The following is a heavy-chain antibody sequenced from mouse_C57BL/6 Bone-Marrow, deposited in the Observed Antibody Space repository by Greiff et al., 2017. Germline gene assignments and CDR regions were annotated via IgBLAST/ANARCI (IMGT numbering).Heavy chain of an antibody. D-gene: IGHD1-1*01. Sequence: QVQLQQSGPELVKPGASVKISCEASGYTFTDYYINWVKQRPGQGLEWIGWIFPGSGSTYYNEKFKGKATLTADKSSSTAYMLLSSLTSEDSAVYFCARYSYYYGNPYWYFDVWGTGTTVTVSS. J-gene: IGHJ1*03. CDR2: IFPGSGST. CDR1: GYTFTDYY. CDR3: ARYSYYYGNPYWYFDV. V-gene: IGHV1-75*01.